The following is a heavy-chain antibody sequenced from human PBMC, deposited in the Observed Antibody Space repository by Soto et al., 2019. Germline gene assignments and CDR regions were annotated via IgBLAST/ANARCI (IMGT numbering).Heavy chain of an antibody. D-gene: IGHD3-10*01. CDR3: AKDWFGELTARNFDY. CDR2: ISGSGGST. CDR1: GFTFSSYT. J-gene: IGHJ4*02. Sequence: EVQLLESGEGLVQPGGSLRLSCAASGFTFSSYTMSWVRQAPRKRLEWVSAISGSGGSTYYADSVKGRFTISRDNSKNTLYLQMNSLRAEDTAVYYCAKDWFGELTARNFDYWGQGTLVTVSS. V-gene: IGHV3-23*01.